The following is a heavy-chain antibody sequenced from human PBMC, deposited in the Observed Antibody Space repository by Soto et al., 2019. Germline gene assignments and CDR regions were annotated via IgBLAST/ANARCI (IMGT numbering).Heavy chain of an antibody. J-gene: IGHJ4*02. CDR3: ARSSIEPRVFMSPFDS. D-gene: IGHD6-6*01. V-gene: IGHV4-34*01. CDR1: GGSFSDYS. Sequence: SETLSLTCAVYGGSFSDYSWSWIRQPPGKGLEWIGDINHSGNTYYNPSLKSRVAISLDTSKNQFSLRLNSVTAADTAVYYCARSSIEPRVFMSPFDSCGQGTLVTXSS. CDR2: INHSGNT.